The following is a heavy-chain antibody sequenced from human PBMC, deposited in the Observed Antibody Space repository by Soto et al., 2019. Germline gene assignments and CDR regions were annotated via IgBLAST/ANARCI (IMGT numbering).Heavy chain of an antibody. V-gene: IGHV3-23*01. CDR1: GFTFSSYA. Sequence: GGSLRLSCAASGFTFSSYAMSWVRQGPGKGLEWVSAISGSGGITYYADSVKGRFTISRDNSKNTLYLQMNSLRAEDTAVYYCAKEQITMIVVVITGGPFDYCGQGTLVTVSS. CDR3: AKEQITMIVVVITGGPFDY. CDR2: ISGSGGIT. D-gene: IGHD3-22*01. J-gene: IGHJ4*02.